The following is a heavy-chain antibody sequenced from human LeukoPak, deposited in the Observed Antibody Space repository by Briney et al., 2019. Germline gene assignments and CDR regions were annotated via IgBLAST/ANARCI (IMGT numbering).Heavy chain of an antibody. V-gene: IGHV3-21*04. J-gene: IGHJ3*02. Sequence: GGSLRLSCAASGFTFSSYSMNWARQAPGKGLEWVSSISSSSSYIYYADSVKGRFTISRDNAKNSLYLQMNSLRAEDTAVYYCAGTYYYDKGAFDIWGQGTMVTVSS. CDR2: ISSSSSYI. CDR1: GFTFSSYS. D-gene: IGHD3-22*01. CDR3: AGTYYYDKGAFDI.